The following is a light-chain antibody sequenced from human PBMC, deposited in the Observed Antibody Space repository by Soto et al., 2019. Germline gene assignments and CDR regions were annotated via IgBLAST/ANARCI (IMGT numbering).Light chain of an antibody. CDR3: ATWDDSLRGVL. CDR2: TNN. Sequence: QSVLSQPPSASGTPGQRVTVSCSGSTSDIGTNAVNWFQHVPGTAPRLLIYTNNLRPSGVPDRFSASKSGTSASLAISGLQSEDEADYYCATWDDSLRGVLFGGGTKLTVL. J-gene: IGLJ2*01. V-gene: IGLV1-44*01. CDR1: TSDIGTNA.